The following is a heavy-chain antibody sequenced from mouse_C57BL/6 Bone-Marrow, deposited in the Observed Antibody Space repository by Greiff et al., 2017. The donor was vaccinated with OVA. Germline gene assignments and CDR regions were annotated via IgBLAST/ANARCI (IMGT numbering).Heavy chain of an antibody. CDR1: GFTFSDYY. J-gene: IGHJ4*01. Sequence: VQLVESEAGLVQPGSSMKLSCTASGFTFSDYYMAWVRQVPEKGLEWVANINYYGSSTYYLDSLKSRFIISRDNAKNTLYLQMSSLKSEDTATYYCDRDKGYYGSSYAMECWGKGTTVTVSS. D-gene: IGHD1-1*01. CDR2: INYYGSST. CDR3: DRDKGYYGSSYAMEC. V-gene: IGHV5-16*01.